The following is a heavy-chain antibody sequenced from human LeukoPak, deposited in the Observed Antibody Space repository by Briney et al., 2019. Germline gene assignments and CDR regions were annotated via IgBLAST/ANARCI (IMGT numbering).Heavy chain of an antibody. CDR2: ISGSGGST. Sequence: QPGGSLRLSCAASGFTFSSYAMSWVRQAPGKGLEWVSAISGSGGSTYYADSVKGRLTISRDNSKNTLYLQMNSLRAEDTAVYYCAKGAAAGNYYYYGMDVWGQGTTVTVSS. J-gene: IGHJ6*02. CDR3: AKGAAAGNYYYYGMDV. D-gene: IGHD6-13*01. V-gene: IGHV3-23*01. CDR1: GFTFSSYA.